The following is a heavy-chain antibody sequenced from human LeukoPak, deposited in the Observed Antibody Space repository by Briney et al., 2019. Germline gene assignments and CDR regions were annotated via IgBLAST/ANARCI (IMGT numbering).Heavy chain of an antibody. D-gene: IGHD3-22*01. V-gene: IGHV3-30-3*01. J-gene: IGHJ4*02. CDR3: AGEYYYDSSGWY. CDR1: GFTFSSYA. Sequence: PGGSLRLSCAASGFTFSSYATHWVRQAPGKGLEWVAVISYDGSNKYYADSVKGRFTISRDNSKNTLYLQMNSLRAEDTAVYYCAGEYYYDSSGWYWGQGTLVTVSS. CDR2: ISYDGSNK.